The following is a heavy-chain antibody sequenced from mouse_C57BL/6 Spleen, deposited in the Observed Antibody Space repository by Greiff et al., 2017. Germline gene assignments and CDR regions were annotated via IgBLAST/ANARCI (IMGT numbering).Heavy chain of an antibody. CDR2: IYPGDGDP. D-gene: IGHD2-3*01. J-gene: IGHJ3*01. V-gene: IGHV1-80*01. CDR1: GYAFSSYW. CDR3: ARERDGGFAY. Sequence: QVQLKQSGAELVKPGASVKISCKASGYAFSSYWMNWVKQRPGKGLEWIGQIYPGDGDPNYNGKFKGKATLTADKSSSTAYMQLSSLTSEDSAVYFCARERDGGFAYWGQGTLVTVSA.